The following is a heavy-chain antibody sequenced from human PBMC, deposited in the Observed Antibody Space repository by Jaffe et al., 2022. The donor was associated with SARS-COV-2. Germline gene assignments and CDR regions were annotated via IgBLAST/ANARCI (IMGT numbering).Heavy chain of an antibody. V-gene: IGHV4-59*08. D-gene: IGHD6-13*01. CDR2: IYYSGST. Sequence: QVQLQESGPGLVKPSETLSLTCTVSGGSISSYYWSWIRQPPGKGLEWIGYIYYSGSTNYNPSLKSRVTISVDTSKNQFSLKLSSVTAADTAVYYCARRVGRTQPAAVVYGTYPRDNWFDPWGQGTLVTVSS. CDR3: ARRVGRTQPAAVVYGTYPRDNWFDP. CDR1: GGSISSYY. J-gene: IGHJ5*02.